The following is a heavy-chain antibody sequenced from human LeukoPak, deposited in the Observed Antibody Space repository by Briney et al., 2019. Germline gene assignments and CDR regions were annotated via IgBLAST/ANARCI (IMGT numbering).Heavy chain of an antibody. CDR3: AKAKSSTVTTSFDY. CDR1: GFTFSSFA. V-gene: IGHV3-23*01. CDR2: ISGSGGST. Sequence: GRSLRLSCAASGFTFSSFAMTWVRQAPGEGLEWVSTISGSGGSTYYADSVKGRFTISRDNSKNTLYLQMNSLRAEDMAVYYCAKAKSSTVTTSFDYWGQGTLVTVSS. J-gene: IGHJ4*02. D-gene: IGHD4-17*01.